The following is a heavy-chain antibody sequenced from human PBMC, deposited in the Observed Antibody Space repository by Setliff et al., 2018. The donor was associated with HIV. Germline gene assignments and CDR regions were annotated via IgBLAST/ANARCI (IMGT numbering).Heavy chain of an antibody. Sequence: PSETLSLTCTVSGGSISSGSYYWSWIRQPAGKGLEWIGRIYTSGSTNYNPSLKSRVTISVDTSKNQFSLKLSSVTAADTAVYYCARTEDYSYGDAPFDYWGHGTLVTVSS. D-gene: IGHD5-18*01. J-gene: IGHJ4*01. CDR1: GGSISSGSYY. CDR2: IYTSGST. CDR3: ARTEDYSYGDAPFDY. V-gene: IGHV4-61*02.